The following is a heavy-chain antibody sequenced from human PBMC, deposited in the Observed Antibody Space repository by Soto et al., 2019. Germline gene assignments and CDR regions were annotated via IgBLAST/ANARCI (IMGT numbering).Heavy chain of an antibody. V-gene: IGHV4-4*02. CDR3: ARGTLIGSSTRNWFDP. Sequence: QVHLEESGPGLVRPSGTLSLTCNVSGVPISSYDWWTWVRQTPGKGMEWIGEIYHNGRTNYYPSLKSRVSLSVDKSKNQFSLNLQSLTAADTAVYYCARGTLIGSSTRNWFDPWGQGTQVTVSS. D-gene: IGHD3-10*01. CDR2: IYHNGRT. J-gene: IGHJ5*02. CDR1: GVPISSYDW.